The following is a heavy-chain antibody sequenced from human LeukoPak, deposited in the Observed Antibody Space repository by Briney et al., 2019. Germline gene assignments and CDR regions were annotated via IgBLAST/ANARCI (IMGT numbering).Heavy chain of an antibody. CDR3: ARLGGNYVDY. Sequence: SVSSXXAAWKWXRXSPSRGVEWLGSTYYRSKWFNDYAVSVKGRITINPDTSRNQFSLQLNSVTPEDTAVYYCARLGGNYVDYWGQGTLVTVSS. V-gene: IGHV6-1*01. CDR2: TYYRSKWFN. D-gene: IGHD1-26*01. J-gene: IGHJ4*02. CDR1: SVSSXXAA.